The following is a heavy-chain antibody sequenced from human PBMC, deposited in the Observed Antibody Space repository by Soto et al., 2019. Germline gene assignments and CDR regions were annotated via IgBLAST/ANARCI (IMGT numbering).Heavy chain of an antibody. CDR2: ISPSAAAT. CDR3: VKENPVAVAGY. V-gene: IGHV3-23*01. J-gene: IGHJ4*02. CDR1: GITFSDYA. Sequence: EEQLLESGGGLVQPGGSLRLSCVASGITFSDYAMSWVRQAPGKGLEWVSAISPSAAATYYADSVKGRFTISRDNSKNTLSLQMDSLRVEDTAVYYCVKENPVAVAGYWGQGTLVTVSS. D-gene: IGHD6-19*01.